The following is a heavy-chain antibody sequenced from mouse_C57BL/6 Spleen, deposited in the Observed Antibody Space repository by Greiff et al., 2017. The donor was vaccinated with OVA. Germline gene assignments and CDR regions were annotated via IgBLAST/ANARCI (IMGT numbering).Heavy chain of an antibody. D-gene: IGHD2-4*01. V-gene: IGHV8-12*01. CDR1: GFSLSTSGMG. CDR2: IYWDDDK. J-gene: IGHJ3*01. CDR3: ARRAYDYDEAFAY. Sequence: QVTLKVCGPGILQSSQTLSLTCSFSGFSLSTSGMGVSWIRQPSGKGLEWLAHIYWDDDKRYNPSLKSRLTISKDTSRNQVFLKITSVDTADTATYYCARRAYDYDEAFAYWGQGTLVTVSA.